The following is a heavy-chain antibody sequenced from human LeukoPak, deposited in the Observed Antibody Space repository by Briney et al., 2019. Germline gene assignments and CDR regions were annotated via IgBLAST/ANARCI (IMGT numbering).Heavy chain of an antibody. CDR3: ARITCSGGSCSQFDY. CDR1: GFTFSTYG. D-gene: IGHD2-15*01. J-gene: IGHJ4*02. V-gene: IGHV3-23*01. CDR2: ISGRGGST. Sequence: GGSLRLSCAASGFTFSTYGITWVRQAPGKGLEWVSTISGRGGSTYYADSVKGRFTISRDNSKNTLYLQMNSLRAEDTAVYYCARITCSGGSCSQFDYWGQGTLVTVSS.